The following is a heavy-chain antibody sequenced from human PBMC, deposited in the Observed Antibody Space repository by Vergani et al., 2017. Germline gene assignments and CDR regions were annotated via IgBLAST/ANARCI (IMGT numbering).Heavy chain of an antibody. Sequence: QVQLQESGPGLVKPSETLSLTCTVSGGSISSYYWSWIRQPPGKGLEWIGYIYYSGSTNYNPSLKSRVTISVDTSKNQFSLKLSSVTAADTAVYYCARRLWFGESYFDYWGQGTLVTVSS. CDR2: IYYSGST. V-gene: IGHV4-59*12. J-gene: IGHJ4*02. CDR3: ARRLWFGESYFDY. CDR1: GGSISSYY. D-gene: IGHD3-10*01.